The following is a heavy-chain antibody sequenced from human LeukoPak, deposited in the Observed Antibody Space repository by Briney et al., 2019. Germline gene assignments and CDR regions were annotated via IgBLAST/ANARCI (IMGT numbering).Heavy chain of an antibody. D-gene: IGHD1-26*01. CDR2: INPSGGST. CDR3: ARDGGPYSGSPDGWFDP. V-gene: IGHV1-46*01. CDR1: GYTITGYY. J-gene: IGHJ5*02. Sequence: ASVKVSCKASGYTITGYYMHWVRQAPGQGLEWMGIINPSGGSTSYAQKFQGRVTMTRDTSTSTVYMELSSLRSEDTAVYYCARDGGPYSGSPDGWFDPWGQGTLVTVSS.